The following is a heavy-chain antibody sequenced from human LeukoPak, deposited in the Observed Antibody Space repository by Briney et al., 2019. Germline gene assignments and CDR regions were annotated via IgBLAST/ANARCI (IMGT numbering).Heavy chain of an antibody. CDR3: AKDYHRNGATFPGH. V-gene: IGHV3-30*18. Sequence: GTSLRLSCAASRFTFRNYGMHWVRQAPGKGLEWLTLISYDGSNQFYADSVKGRFTLCRDNSKGTLYMQMHGLRPEDTAVYFCAKDYHRNGATFPGHWGQGTLATVSS. CDR2: ISYDGSNQ. CDR1: RFTFRNYG. J-gene: IGHJ4*02. D-gene: IGHD1-14*01.